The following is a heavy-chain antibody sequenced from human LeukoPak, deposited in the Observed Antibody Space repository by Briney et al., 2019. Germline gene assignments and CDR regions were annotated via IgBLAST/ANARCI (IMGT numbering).Heavy chain of an antibody. Sequence: PGGSLRLSCAASGFTFSSYWMHWVRQAPGKGLVWVSRINTDGSSTSYADSVKGRFTISRDNAKNTLYLQMNSLRAEDTAVYYCARAYRPYYYMDVWGKGTTVTVSS. J-gene: IGHJ6*03. CDR1: GFTFSSYW. CDR2: INTDGSST. D-gene: IGHD3-16*02. CDR3: ARAYRPYYYMDV. V-gene: IGHV3-74*01.